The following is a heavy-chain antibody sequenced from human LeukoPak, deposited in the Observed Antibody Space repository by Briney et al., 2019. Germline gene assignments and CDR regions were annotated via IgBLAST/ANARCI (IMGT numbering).Heavy chain of an antibody. CDR3: AGSSSSYNWFDP. J-gene: IGHJ5*02. Sequence: ASVKVSCKASGYTFTGYYMHWVRQAPGQGLEWMGWINPNSGGTSYAQKFQGRVTMTRDMSTSTVYMELSSLRSEDTAVYYCAGSSSSYNWFDPWGQGTLVTVSS. CDR2: INPNSGGT. D-gene: IGHD6-13*01. CDR1: GYTFTGYY. V-gene: IGHV1-2*02.